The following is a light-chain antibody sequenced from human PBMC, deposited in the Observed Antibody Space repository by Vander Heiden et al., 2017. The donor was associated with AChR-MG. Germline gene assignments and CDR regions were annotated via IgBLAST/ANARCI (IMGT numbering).Light chain of an antibody. CDR2: GAS. V-gene: IGKV3-20*01. J-gene: IGKJ4*01. Sequence: EVVLTQSPGTLSLSPGERASLSCTASQSVSSSYLAWYQQKPGQPPRLLMYGASTRATGIPDRFSGSGSGTDFTLTISRLEPEDFAVYYCQQYGSAPVAFGGGTKVEI. CDR3: QQYGSAPVA. CDR1: QSVSSSY.